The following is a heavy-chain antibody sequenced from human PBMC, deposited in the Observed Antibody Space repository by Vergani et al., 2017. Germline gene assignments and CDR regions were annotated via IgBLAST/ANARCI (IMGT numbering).Heavy chain of an antibody. CDR1: GFTFSSYA. V-gene: IGHV3-30-3*01. CDR2: ISYDGSNK. Sequence: QVQLVESGGGVVQPGRSLRLSCAASGFTFSSYAMHWVRQAPGKGLEWVAVISYDGSNKYYADSVKGRFTISRDNSKNTLYLQMNSLRAEDTAVYYCARDRDWGYDDIWGSYREGHGYYYMDVWGKGTTVTVSS. CDR3: ARDRDWGYDDIWGSYREGHGYYYMDV. D-gene: IGHD3-16*02. J-gene: IGHJ6*03.